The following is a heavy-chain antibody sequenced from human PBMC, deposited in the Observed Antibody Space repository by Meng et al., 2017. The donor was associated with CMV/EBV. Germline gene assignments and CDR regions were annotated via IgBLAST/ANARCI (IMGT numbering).Heavy chain of an antibody. CDR2: IIPIFGTA. D-gene: IGHD2-15*01. CDR3: ARVCGGSCFDY. CDR1: DGTCSRYA. Sequence: QAQLGQPGAEAKKRGAPVNVSCKAPDGTCSRYASSWVRQDPREGVEWMGGIIPIFGTANYAQKLQGRVTITADESTSTAYMELSSLRSEDTAVYYCARVCGGSCFDYWGQGTLVTVSS. J-gene: IGHJ4*02. V-gene: IGHV1-69*12.